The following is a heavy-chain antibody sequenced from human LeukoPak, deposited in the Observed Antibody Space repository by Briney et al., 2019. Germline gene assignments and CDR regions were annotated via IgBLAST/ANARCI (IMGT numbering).Heavy chain of an antibody. Sequence: GASVKVSCKASGYTFTGYYMHWVRQAPGQGLEWMGWINPNSGGTNYAQKFQGRVTMTRDTSISTAYMEPSRLRSDDTAVYYCASESGYSYGYVPFDYWGQGTLVTVSS. V-gene: IGHV1-2*02. CDR2: INPNSGGT. CDR3: ASESGYSYGYVPFDY. J-gene: IGHJ4*02. D-gene: IGHD5-18*01. CDR1: GYTFTGYY.